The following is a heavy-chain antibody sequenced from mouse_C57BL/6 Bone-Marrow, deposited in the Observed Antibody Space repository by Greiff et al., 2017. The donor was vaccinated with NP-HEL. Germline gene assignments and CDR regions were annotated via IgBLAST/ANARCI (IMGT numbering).Heavy chain of an antibody. CDR1: GFTFSDYY. V-gene: IGHV5-16*01. CDR2: INYDGSST. Sequence: EVNVVESEGGLVQPGSSMKLSCTASGFTFSDYYMAWVRQVPEKGLEWVANINYDGSSTYYLDSLKSRFIISRDNATNILYLQMSSLKSEDTATYYCARDRLNYYGSSYVYAMDYWGQGTSVTVSS. J-gene: IGHJ4*01. D-gene: IGHD1-1*01. CDR3: ARDRLNYYGSSYVYAMDY.